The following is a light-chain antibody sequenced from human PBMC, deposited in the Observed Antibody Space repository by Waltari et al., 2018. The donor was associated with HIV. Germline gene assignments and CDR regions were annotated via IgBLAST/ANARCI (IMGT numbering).Light chain of an antibody. CDR3: QHYTSSPTWT. J-gene: IGKJ1*01. CDR2: SAS. CDR1: QSVSSD. V-gene: IGKV3-20*01. Sequence: IVLTQSPGTLSLSPGERATFSCRASQSVSSDVAWYHQRPGQAPRLLIYSASTRATGIPDRFSGSGSGTDCTLTINSLEPEDSAVYYCQHYTSSPTWTFGQGTKVEIK.